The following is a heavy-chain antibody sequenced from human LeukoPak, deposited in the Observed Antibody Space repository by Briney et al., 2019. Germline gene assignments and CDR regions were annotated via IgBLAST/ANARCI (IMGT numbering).Heavy chain of an antibody. CDR2: ISGSGGST. CDR1: GFTVSSNY. V-gene: IGHV3-23*01. D-gene: IGHD2-15*01. Sequence: GGSLRLSCAASGFTVSSNYMSWVRQAPGKGLEWVSAISGSGGSTYYADSVKGRFTISRDNSKNTLYLQMNSLRAEDTAVYYCAKDLWELGYCSGGSCYTYFDYWGQGTLVTVSS. CDR3: AKDLWELGYCSGGSCYTYFDY. J-gene: IGHJ4*02.